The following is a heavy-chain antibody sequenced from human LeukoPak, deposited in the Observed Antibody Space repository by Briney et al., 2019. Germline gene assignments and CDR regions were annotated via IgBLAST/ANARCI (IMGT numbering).Heavy chain of an antibody. J-gene: IGHJ4*02. CDR1: GGTFSSYA. CDR3: ASRSGDYYDSSGYYPSPHGYFDY. Sequence: ASVKVSCKASGGTFSSYAISWVRQAPGQGLEGRGGIIPSFGTANYAQKFQGRVTITTDESTSTAYMELSSLRPEDTAVYHRASRSGDYYDSSGYYPSPHGYFDYWGQGTLVPVSS. V-gene: IGHV1-69*05. CDR2: IIPSFGTA. D-gene: IGHD3-22*01.